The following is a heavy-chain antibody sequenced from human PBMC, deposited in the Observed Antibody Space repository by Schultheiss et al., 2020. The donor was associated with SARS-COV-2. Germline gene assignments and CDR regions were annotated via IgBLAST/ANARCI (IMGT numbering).Heavy chain of an antibody. CDR1: GGSFSGYY. CDR2: IYYSGST. V-gene: IGHV4-34*01. Sequence: SETLSLTCAVYGGSFSGYYWSWIRQPPGKGLEWIGYIYYSGSTNYNPSLKSRVTISVDTSKNQFSLKLSSVTAADTAVYYCAREGVRREVDYWGQGTLVTVSS. J-gene: IGHJ4*02. D-gene: IGHD2-8*01. CDR3: AREGVRREVDY.